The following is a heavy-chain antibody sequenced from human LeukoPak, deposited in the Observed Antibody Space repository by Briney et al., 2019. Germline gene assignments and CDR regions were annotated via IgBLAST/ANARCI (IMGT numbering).Heavy chain of an antibody. CDR2: XXXGXGDT. CDR1: XXXXXXXX. D-gene: IGHD2-15*01. J-gene: IGHJ6*02. V-gene: IGHV1-3*01. Sequence: XVSCKASXXXXXXXXXHWXXXAPGXXXXXXXXXXXGXGDTRYSQKFQGGVTITRDTSARTAYMELSSLRSEDTAVYYCARSILVVPVVSHYNYGVDVWGQGTTVIVSS. CDR3: ARSILVVPVVSHYNYGVDV.